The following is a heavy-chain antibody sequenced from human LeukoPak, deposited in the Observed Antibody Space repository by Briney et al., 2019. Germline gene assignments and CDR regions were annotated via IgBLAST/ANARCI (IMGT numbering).Heavy chain of an antibody. CDR2: IYSSGST. Sequence: SETLSLTCTVSGGLISNYYRSWIRQPPGKGLEGIGYIYSSGSTSHNPSLKSRVTMSVDTSKNQLSLNLNSVTAADTAVYHCARGYSRDWGLQYFQHWGQGTLVTVSS. V-gene: IGHV4-59*01. CDR1: GGLISNYY. CDR3: ARGYSRDWGLQYFQH. J-gene: IGHJ1*01. D-gene: IGHD6-19*01.